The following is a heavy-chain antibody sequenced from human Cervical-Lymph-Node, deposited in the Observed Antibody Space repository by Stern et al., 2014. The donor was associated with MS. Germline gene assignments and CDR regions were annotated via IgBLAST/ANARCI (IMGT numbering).Heavy chain of an antibody. V-gene: IGHV2-5*02. D-gene: IGHD3-16*01. CDR3: TYSLLRVGELSSPPVLS. Sequence: QITLKESGPTLVKPTQTLTLTCTFSGFSLNTLGVGVGWIRQPPGKALEWLSVIYWDDDKRYRPSLSNRLNVSKDNLKNQVVLQRTNTAPVDTATYYCTYSLLRVGELSSPPVLSWGLGTLVTGSS. J-gene: IGHJ5*02. CDR2: IYWDDDK. CDR1: GFSLNTLGVG.